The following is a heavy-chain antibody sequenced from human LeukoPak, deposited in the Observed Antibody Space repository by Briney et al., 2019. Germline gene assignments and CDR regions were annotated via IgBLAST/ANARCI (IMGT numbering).Heavy chain of an antibody. Sequence: GGSLRLSCAASGFTFSSYSMNWVRQAPGKGLEWVSSISSSSSYIYYADSVKGRFTISRDNSKNTLYLQMNSLRAEDTAVYYCARDTGFGWMIPFDPWGQGTLVTVSS. D-gene: IGHD2-2*03. CDR1: GFTFSSYS. CDR2: ISSSSSYI. V-gene: IGHV3-21*01. CDR3: ARDTGFGWMIPFDP. J-gene: IGHJ5*02.